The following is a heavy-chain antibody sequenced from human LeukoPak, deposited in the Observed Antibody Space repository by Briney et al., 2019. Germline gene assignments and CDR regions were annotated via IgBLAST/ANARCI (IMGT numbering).Heavy chain of an antibody. D-gene: IGHD3-16*01. J-gene: IGHJ4*02. Sequence: GGSLRLSCAASRFIFDNYGMTWVRQAPGKGLEWVSGISDDGYSTYYADSVKGRFTISRDNSKNTLYLHMSSLRVEDTAVFYCARVAPPLDDYIRGSFPYYFDYWGQGTPVTVSS. CDR3: ARVAPPLDDYIRGSFPYYFDY. V-gene: IGHV3-23*01. CDR1: RFIFDNYG. CDR2: ISDDGYST.